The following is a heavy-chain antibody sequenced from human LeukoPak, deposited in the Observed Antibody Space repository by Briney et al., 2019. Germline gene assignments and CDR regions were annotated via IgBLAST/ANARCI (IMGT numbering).Heavy chain of an antibody. D-gene: IGHD6-13*01. CDR2: IYYSGST. CDR1: GGSISSYY. Sequence: SETLSLTCTVSGGSISSYYWSWIRRPPGKGLEWIGYIYYSGSTNYNPSLKSRVTISVDTSKNQFSLKLSSVTAADTAVYYCASGPYSSSWYAFDIWGQGTMVTVSS. CDR3: ASGPYSSSWYAFDI. J-gene: IGHJ3*02. V-gene: IGHV4-59*08.